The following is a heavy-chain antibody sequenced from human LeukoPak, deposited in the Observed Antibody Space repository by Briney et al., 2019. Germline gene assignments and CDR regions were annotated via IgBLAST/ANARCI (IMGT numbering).Heavy chain of an antibody. Sequence: GASVKVSCKASGGTFRNYAINWVRQAPGQGLEWMGRISPILDITNYSQKFQGRVTITADKSTNTAYMELSSLRSDDTAMYFCARDSARSSSWADHWGQGTLVTVSS. CDR1: GGTFRNYA. D-gene: IGHD6-13*01. CDR2: ISPILDIT. J-gene: IGHJ1*01. CDR3: ARDSARSSSWADH. V-gene: IGHV1-69*04.